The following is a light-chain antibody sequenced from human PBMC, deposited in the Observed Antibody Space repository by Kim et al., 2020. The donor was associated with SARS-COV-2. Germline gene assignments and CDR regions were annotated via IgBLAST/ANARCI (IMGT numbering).Light chain of an antibody. CDR3: GTWDDSLRGV. CDR1: SSYIGSNS. J-gene: IGLJ3*02. V-gene: IGLV1-51*01. CDR2: NNN. Sequence: QSVLTQPPSVSAAPGQKVTISCSGSSSYIGSNSVSWYQQLPGTAPKLLIYNNNKRPSGIPDRFSGSKSGTSATLGITAVQTGDEANYYCGTWDDSLRGVFGGGTQLTVL.